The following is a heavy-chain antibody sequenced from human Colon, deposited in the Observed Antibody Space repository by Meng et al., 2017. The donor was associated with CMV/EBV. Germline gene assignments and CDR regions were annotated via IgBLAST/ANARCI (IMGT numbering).Heavy chain of an antibody. J-gene: IGHJ6*02. Sequence: GESLKISCAGSAITSRSAHFNWVRQAPGKGLEWISYISSAETGGVTYYAGSVKGRFTISRDTAKNSVYLQMNSLRVEDTAVYYCARDRPHWSMDVWGQGTTVTVS. CDR1: AITSRSAH. CDR2: ISSAETGGVT. CDR3: ARDRPHWSMDV. V-gene: IGHV3-48*03. D-gene: IGHD3-3*01.